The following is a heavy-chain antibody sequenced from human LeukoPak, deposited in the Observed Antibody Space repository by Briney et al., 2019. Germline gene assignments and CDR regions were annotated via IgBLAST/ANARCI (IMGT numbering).Heavy chain of an antibody. Sequence: PGGSLRLSCAASGFTFINGNMSWARQAPGKGREWVSTIRSNGDTAYNADSVKGRFTISRDNSKNTLYLQMNSLRVEDTAIYYCAKGQELDDGVFDSWGQGTLVTVSS. V-gene: IGHV3-23*01. D-gene: IGHD1-1*01. CDR1: GFTFINGN. CDR2: IRSNGDTA. J-gene: IGHJ4*02. CDR3: AKGQELDDGVFDS.